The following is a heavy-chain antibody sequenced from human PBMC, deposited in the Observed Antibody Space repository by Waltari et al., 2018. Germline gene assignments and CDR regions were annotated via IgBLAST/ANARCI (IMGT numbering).Heavy chain of an antibody. D-gene: IGHD2-15*01. CDR3: AETRGDCSGGSCYFDY. J-gene: IGHJ4*02. CDR1: GGSISSGSYY. Sequence: QVQLQESGPGLVKPSQTLSLTCTVSGGSISSGSYYWSWIRPPAGKGLEWIGRIYTSGSTNYNPSLKSRVTISVDTSKNQFSLKLSSVTAADTAVYYCAETRGDCSGGSCYFDYWGQGTLVTVSS. CDR2: IYTSGST. V-gene: IGHV4-61*02.